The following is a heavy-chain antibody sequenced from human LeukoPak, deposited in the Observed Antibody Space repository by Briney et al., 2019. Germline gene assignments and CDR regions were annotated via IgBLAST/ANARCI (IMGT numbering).Heavy chain of an antibody. CDR2: VNHSGST. CDR1: GGSFSGYY. V-gene: IGHV4-34*01. D-gene: IGHD3-3*01. CDR3: ARGPGSIGHRPNFWSGYYVY. J-gene: IGHJ4*02. Sequence: KPSETLSLTCAVYGGSFSGYYWSWIRQPPGKGLEWIGEVNHSGSTNYNPSLKSRVTISVDTSKNQFSLKLSSVTAADTAVYYCARGPGSIGHRPNFWSGYYVYWGQGTLVTVSS.